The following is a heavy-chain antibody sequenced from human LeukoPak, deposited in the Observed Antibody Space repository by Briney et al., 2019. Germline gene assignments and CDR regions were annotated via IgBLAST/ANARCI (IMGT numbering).Heavy chain of an antibody. D-gene: IGHD6-19*01. Sequence: SETLSLTCAVYGGSFSGYYWSWIRQPPGKGLEWIGEINHSGSTNYNPSLKSRVTISVDTSKNQFSLKLSSVTAADTAVYYCARLRGGYSSGWYMGKDAFDIWGQGTMVTVSS. CDR2: INHSGST. CDR1: GGSFSGYY. V-gene: IGHV4-34*01. J-gene: IGHJ3*02. CDR3: ARLRGGYSSGWYMGKDAFDI.